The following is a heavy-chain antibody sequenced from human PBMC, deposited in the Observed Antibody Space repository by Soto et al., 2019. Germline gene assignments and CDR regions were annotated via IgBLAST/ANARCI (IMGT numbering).Heavy chain of an antibody. CDR3: GRDTAPSDV. CDR2: INAGNGNT. D-gene: IGHD4-17*01. CDR1: GYTFTSSA. J-gene: IGHJ6*02. Sequence: QVQLVQSGAEVQKPGASVKVSCKASGYTFTSSAMHWVRQAPGQKLEWMGWINAGNGNTKYSQKFQGRVTITRDTSASTAYMGLSSLRSEDTAVYYCGRDTAPSDVWGQGITVTVSS. V-gene: IGHV1-3*01.